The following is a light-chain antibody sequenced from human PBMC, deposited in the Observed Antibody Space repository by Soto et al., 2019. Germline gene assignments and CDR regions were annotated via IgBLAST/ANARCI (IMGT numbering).Light chain of an antibody. CDR3: QQYNVWPT. Sequence: EIVMTQSPATLSVSPGDRVTLSCRASQSVSSNLAWYQQKPGQAPRLLIHGASTRATGIPARFSGSGSGTEFTLIISSLQSEDFAVYYCQQYNVWPTFGQGTKVEIK. CDR2: GAS. CDR1: QSVSSN. V-gene: IGKV3-15*01. J-gene: IGKJ1*01.